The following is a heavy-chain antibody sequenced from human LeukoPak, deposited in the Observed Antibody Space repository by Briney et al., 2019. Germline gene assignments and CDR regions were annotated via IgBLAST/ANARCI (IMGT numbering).Heavy chain of an antibody. CDR2: MSYDGRNT. CDR1: GFTFSSYG. D-gene: IGHD1-1*01. V-gene: IGHV3-30*18. Sequence: GGSLRLSCAASGFTFSSYGVHWVRQAPGKGLEWVAVMSYDGRNTYYADSVKGRFTISRDNSKNTRYLQMNSLRVEDTAVYYCAKVQLERRELLPNFDYWGQGTLVTVSS. J-gene: IGHJ4*02. CDR3: AKVQLERRELLPNFDY.